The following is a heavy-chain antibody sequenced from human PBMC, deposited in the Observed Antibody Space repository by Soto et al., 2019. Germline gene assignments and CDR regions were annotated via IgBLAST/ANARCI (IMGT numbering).Heavy chain of an antibody. CDR1: GFTFSSYW. CDR2: IKQDGSEK. D-gene: IGHD3-10*01. J-gene: IGHJ4*02. CDR3: ARDLSTMVRGCFDY. V-gene: IGHV3-7*03. Sequence: EVQLVESGGGLVQPGGSLRLSCAASGFTFSSYWMSWVRQAPGKGLEWVANIKQDGSEKYYVDSVKGRFTISRDNAKNSLYLQMNSLRAEDTAVYYCARDLSTMVRGCFDYWGQGTLVTVSS.